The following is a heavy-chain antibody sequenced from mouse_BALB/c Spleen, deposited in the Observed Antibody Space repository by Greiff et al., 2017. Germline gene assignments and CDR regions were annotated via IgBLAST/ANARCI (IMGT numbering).Heavy chain of an antibody. V-gene: IGHV1S81*02. CDR1: GFTFTSYY. Sequence: QVQLKQSGAELVKPGASVKLSCKASGFTFTSYYMYWVKQRPGQGLEWIGEINPSNGGTNFNEKFKSKATLTVDKSSSTAYMQLSSLTSEDTAVYYCTRRGTYYLDYWGQGTTLTVSS. D-gene: IGHD5-1*01. CDR3: TRRGTYYLDY. J-gene: IGHJ2*01. CDR2: INPSNGGT.